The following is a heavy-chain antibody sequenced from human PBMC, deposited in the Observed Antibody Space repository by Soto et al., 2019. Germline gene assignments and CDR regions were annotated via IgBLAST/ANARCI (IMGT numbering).Heavy chain of an antibody. V-gene: IGHV3-66*01. CDR3: ARDVILGSGGRCYGVATEV. J-gene: IGHJ6*04. CDR2: IQSGGTT. D-gene: IGHD2-15*01. Sequence: SCGAAECTSINIYSSRISKTKGKGLEWVSLIQSGGTTYYADSVKGRFTISRDSSKNMLHRQMDSMIAEHTAVYYCARDVILGSGGRCYGVATEVWGKGTTVTVSS. CDR1: ECTSINIY.